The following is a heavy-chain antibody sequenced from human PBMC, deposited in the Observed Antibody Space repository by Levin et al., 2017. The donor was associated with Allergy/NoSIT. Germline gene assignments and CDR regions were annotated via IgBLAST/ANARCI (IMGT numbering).Heavy chain of an antibody. V-gene: IGHV3-30*18. CDR2: ISYDGTDT. CDR1: GFSFRSFG. D-gene: IGHD6-13*01. J-gene: IGHJ4*02. Sequence: PGGSLRLSCAASGFSFRSFGMHWARQAPGKGLEWLAVISYDGTDTYYADSVKGRFTISRDNSTNTLYLQMNSLRGEDAAVYYCAKDVVFGTSSWSLDFWGQGILVTVSS. CDR3: AKDVVFGTSSWSLDF.